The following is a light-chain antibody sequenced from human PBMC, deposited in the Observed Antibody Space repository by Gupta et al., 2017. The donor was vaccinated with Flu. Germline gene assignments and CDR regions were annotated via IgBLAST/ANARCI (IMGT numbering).Light chain of an antibody. CDR2: EVS. CDR3: SSYTGSVTV. Sequence: QSALTQPASVSGSPGQSITLSCTGTSSDVGAYNYVSWYQQHPGEAPRLMIYEVSYRPSGISNRFSASKSGNTASLTISGLRAEDEADYYCSSYTGSVTVFGGGTKVAVL. CDR1: SSDVGAYNY. V-gene: IGLV2-14*01. J-gene: IGLJ3*02.